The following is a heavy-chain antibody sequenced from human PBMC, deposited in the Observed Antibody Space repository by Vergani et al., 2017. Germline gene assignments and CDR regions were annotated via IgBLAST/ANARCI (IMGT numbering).Heavy chain of an antibody. D-gene: IGHD3-16*01. V-gene: IGHV3-66*01. CDR3: TRDRLDDSYAYFDY. Sequence: EVQVVETGGGLVQPGGSLRLSCAASGFTVSSNYMSWVRQAPGKGLEWVSVIYSGGSTYYADSVKGRFIISRDNSKNTLYLQMNSLRAEDTAVYYCTRDRLDDSYAYFDYWGQGTLVTVSP. CDR2: IYSGGST. CDR1: GFTVSSNY. J-gene: IGHJ4*02.